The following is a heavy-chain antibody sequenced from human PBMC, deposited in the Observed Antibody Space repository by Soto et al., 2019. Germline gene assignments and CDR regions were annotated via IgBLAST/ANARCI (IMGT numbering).Heavy chain of an antibody. V-gene: IGHV1-69*13. CDR3: ARGYRNWNYIAPIYYFDY. CDR1: GGTFSSYA. J-gene: IGHJ4*02. D-gene: IGHD1-7*01. CDR2: IIPIFGTA. Sequence: GASVKVSCKASGGTFSSYAISWVRQAPGQGLEWMGGIIPIFGTANYAQKFQGRVTITADESTSTAYMELSSLRSEDTAVYYCARGYRNWNYIAPIYYFDYWGQGTLVTVSS.